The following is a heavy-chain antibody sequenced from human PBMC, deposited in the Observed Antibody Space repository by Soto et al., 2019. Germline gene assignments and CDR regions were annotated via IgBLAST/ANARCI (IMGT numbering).Heavy chain of an antibody. J-gene: IGHJ4*02. CDR1: GGSLSGATYS. Sequence: PSETLSLTCVVSGGSLSGATYSWNWIRQPPGKGLEWIGYIFPSGTTYYNPSLKSRVTISIDVSKNQFSLSLRSLTAADTADYYCARSREFDYWSQGTLVTVSS. CDR3: ARSREFDY. CDR2: IFPSGTT. V-gene: IGHV4-30-2*01.